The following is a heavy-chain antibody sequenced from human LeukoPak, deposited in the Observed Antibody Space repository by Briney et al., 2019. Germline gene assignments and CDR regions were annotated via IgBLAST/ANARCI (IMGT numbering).Heavy chain of an antibody. CDR3: TRDRGAYNLYDY. J-gene: IGHJ4*02. Sequence: GGSLRLSCTASGFTFGDYAMSWIRQAPGKGLEWVGFIRSKAYGETADYAASVKGRFTISRDDSKAIAYLQMNSLKTEDTAAYHCTRDRGAYNLYDYWGQGTLVTVSS. D-gene: IGHD1-1*01. CDR2: IRSKAYGETA. CDR1: GFTFGDYA. V-gene: IGHV3-49*03.